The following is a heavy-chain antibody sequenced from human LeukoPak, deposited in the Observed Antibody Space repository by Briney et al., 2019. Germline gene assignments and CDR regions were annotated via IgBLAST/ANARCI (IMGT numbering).Heavy chain of an antibody. CDR2: ISGSGGST. J-gene: IGHJ4*02. V-gene: IGHV3-23*01. CDR1: GFTSSSYA. CDR3: AKERDVLMVYAMVDY. Sequence: GGSLRLSCAASGFTSSSYAMSWVRQAPGKGLEWVSAISGSGGSTYYADSVKGRFTISRDNSKNTLYLQMNSLRAEDTAVYYCAKERDVLMVYAMVDYWGQGTLVTVSS. D-gene: IGHD2-8*01.